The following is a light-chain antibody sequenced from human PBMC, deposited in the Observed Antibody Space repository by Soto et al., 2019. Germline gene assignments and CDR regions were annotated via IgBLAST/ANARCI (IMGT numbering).Light chain of an antibody. Sequence: QSALTQPASVSGSPGQSITISCTGTSSDVGGYNYVSWYQQHPGKAPKLMIYDVSNRPSGVSNRFSGSKSGNTASLTISGLQAEDEAEYYCRSYTSSSTLGVVFGGGTKLTVL. CDR1: SSDVGGYNY. CDR2: DVS. CDR3: RSYTSSSTLGVV. J-gene: IGLJ2*01. V-gene: IGLV2-14*01.